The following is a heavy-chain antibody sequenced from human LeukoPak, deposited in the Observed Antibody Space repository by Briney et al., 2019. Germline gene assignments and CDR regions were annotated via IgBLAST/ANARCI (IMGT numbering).Heavy chain of an antibody. J-gene: IGHJ4*02. CDR1: GFTFSTYA. CDR3: ARDNIAGSGSSD. D-gene: IGHD3-10*01. CDR2: MSYDGVHK. Sequence: GGSLRLSCAGSGFTFSTYAMHWVRQAPGKGLEWVAVMSYDGVHKYYADSVRGRFTISRDNSKNTLYLQMNSLRADDTAMYYCARDNIAGSGSSDWGQGTLVTVSS. V-gene: IGHV3-30-3*01.